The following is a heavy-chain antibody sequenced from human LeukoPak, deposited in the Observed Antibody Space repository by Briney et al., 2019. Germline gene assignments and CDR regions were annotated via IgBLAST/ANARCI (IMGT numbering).Heavy chain of an antibody. D-gene: IGHD3-22*01. CDR2: IYSGGKT. J-gene: IGHJ4*02. CDR3: ARGVANYYDSSGYQN. Sequence: GGSLRLSCATSGFTVSSNYMGWVRQAPGKGLEWVSVIYSGGKTNYADSVKGRFTISRDNSKNTLYLQMNSLRAEDTAVYYCARGVANYYDSSGYQNWGQGTLVTVSS. CDR1: GFTVSSNY. V-gene: IGHV3-53*01.